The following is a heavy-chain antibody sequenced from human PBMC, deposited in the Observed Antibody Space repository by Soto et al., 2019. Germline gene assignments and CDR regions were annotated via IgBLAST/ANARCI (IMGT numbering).Heavy chain of an antibody. CDR3: ARQSEAGSFWFDP. J-gene: IGHJ5*02. Sequence: GESLKISCQGTGYRFSSSWIGWVRQKPGKGLEWLGNVYPSDSDVRYSPAFEGQVTISADKSISTAYLQWSSLKASDTAMYYCARQSEAGSFWFDPWGRGTLVTVSS. CDR2: VYPSDSDV. D-gene: IGHD6-13*01. CDR1: GYRFSSSW. V-gene: IGHV5-51*01.